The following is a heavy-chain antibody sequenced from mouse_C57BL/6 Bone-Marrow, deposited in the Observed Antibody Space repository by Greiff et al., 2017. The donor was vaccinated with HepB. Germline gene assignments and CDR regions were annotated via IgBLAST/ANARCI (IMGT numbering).Heavy chain of an antibody. CDR1: GYSFTGYY. Sequence: VQLQQSGPELVKPGASVKISCKASGYSFTGYYMHWVKQTHGNILDWIGYIYPYNGVSSYNQKFKGKATLTVDKSSSTAYMELRSLTSEDSAVYYCARRLRRGGYYAMDYWGQGTSVTVSS. CDR2: IYPYNGVS. CDR3: ARRLRRGGYYAMDY. V-gene: IGHV1-31*01. D-gene: IGHD2-4*01. J-gene: IGHJ4*01.